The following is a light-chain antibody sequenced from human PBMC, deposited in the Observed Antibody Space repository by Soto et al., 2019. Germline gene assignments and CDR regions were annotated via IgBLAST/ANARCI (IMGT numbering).Light chain of an antibody. CDR1: GSDVGNYNL. J-gene: IGLJ3*02. V-gene: IGLV2-23*02. CDR3: CSYAGSSTGV. Sequence: QSVLTQPASVSGSPRQSSTISCTGTGSDVGNYNLLSWFQQHAGKAPKLIISEISERPSGVSNRCSGSKSGNTASLTISGIQAEDEADYYCCSYAGSSTGVFGGGTKLTVL. CDR2: EIS.